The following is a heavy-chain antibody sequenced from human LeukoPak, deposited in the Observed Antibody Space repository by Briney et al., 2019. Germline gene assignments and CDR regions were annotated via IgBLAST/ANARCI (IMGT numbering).Heavy chain of an antibody. D-gene: IGHD1-26*01. Sequence: GASVKVSCMHSGYTFTDYFMHWVRQAPGQGREWMGWINPNSCGTNYAQKFQGRVTMTRDTSISTAYMEMSRLTSDDTAVYYCARGAVRVVGYFDYWGQGTLVTVSS. J-gene: IGHJ4*02. CDR2: INPNSCGT. V-gene: IGHV1-2*02. CDR3: ARGAVRVVGYFDY. CDR1: GYTFTDYF.